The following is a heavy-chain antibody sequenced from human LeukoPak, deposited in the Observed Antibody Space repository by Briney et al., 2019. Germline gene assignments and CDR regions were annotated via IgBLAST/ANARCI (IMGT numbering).Heavy chain of an antibody. CDR3: ARAGRAARPSY. D-gene: IGHD6-6*01. CDR2: IYYSGST. V-gene: IGHV4-39*07. J-gene: IGHJ4*02. Sequence: SETLSLTCTVSGGSISSSSYYWGWIRQPPGKGLEWIGSIYYSGSTYYNPSLKSRVTISVDTSKNQFSLKLSSVTAADTAVYYCARAGRAARPSYWGQGTLVTVSS. CDR1: GGSISSSSYY.